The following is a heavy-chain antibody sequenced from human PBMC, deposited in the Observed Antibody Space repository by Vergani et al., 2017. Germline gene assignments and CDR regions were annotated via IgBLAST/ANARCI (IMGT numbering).Heavy chain of an antibody. CDR3: STSCYGDWFDP. D-gene: IGHD2-2*01. CDR2: IYYSGST. V-gene: IGHV4-39*07. Sequence: QLQLQESGPGLVKPSETLSLTCTVFGGSISSSSYYWGWIRQPPGKGLEWIGSIYYSGSTYYNPSLKSRVTISVDTSKNQFSLKLSSVTAADTAVYYCSTSCYGDWFDPWGQGTLVTVSS. CDR1: GGSISSSSYY. J-gene: IGHJ5*02.